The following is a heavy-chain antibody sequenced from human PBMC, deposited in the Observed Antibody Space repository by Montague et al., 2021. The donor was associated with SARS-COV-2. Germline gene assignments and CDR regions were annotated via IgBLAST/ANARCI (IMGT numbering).Heavy chain of an antibody. CDR1: GGSISSYY. V-gene: IGHV4-59*08. D-gene: IGHD5-24*01. Sequence: SETLSLTCTVSGGSISSYYWSWTRPPPGKGLEWIGYIYYGGSTNYSPSSKGRVIMSVDTSNNQFSLRLTSVTAAYTAVYYCARLRRPDGYSYWFGPWGQGTLVSV. J-gene: IGHJ5*02. CDR2: IYYGGST. CDR3: ARLRRPDGYSYWFGP.